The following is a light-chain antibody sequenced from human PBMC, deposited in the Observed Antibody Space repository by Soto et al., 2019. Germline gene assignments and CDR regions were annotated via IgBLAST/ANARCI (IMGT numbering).Light chain of an antibody. CDR2: DAS. J-gene: IGKJ4*01. V-gene: IGKV1-33*01. Sequence: DIQMTQSPSSLSASVGDRVTITCQASQDLSNYLNWYQQKPGKAPKLLIYDASNLETGVPSRFSGSGSGTDFTFTISSLQPEDSATYYCKQYDNIPPTFGGGTKVEIK. CDR3: KQYDNIPPT. CDR1: QDLSNY.